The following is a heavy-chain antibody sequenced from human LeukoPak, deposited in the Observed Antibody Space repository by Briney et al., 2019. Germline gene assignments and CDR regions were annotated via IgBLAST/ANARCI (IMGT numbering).Heavy chain of an antibody. CDR1: GFTFSSYA. CDR3: AGRISNSGKGYMDA. J-gene: IGHJ6*03. D-gene: IGHD3-10*01. CDR2: ISYDGSNK. Sequence: GGSLRLSCAASGFTFSSYAMHWVREAPGKGLEWVAVISYDGSNKYYADSVKGRFTISRDNSKNTLYLQMNSLRAEDTAVYYCAGRISNSGKGYMDAWGKGTTVTVSS. V-gene: IGHV3-30*04.